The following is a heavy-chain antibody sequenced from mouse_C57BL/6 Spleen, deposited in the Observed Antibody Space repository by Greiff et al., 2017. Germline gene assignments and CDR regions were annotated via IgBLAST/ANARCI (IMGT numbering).Heavy chain of an antibody. CDR3: ARCAYYGSSYWYFDV. CDR2: IYPSDSET. V-gene: IGHV1-61*01. J-gene: IGHJ1*03. CDR1: GYTFTSYW. Sequence: VKLKQPGAELVRPGSSVKLSCKASGYTFTSYWMDWVKQRPGQGLEWIGNIYPSDSETHYNQKFKDKATLTVDKSSSTAYMQLSSLTSEDSAVYYCARCAYYGSSYWYFDVWGTGTTVTVSS. D-gene: IGHD1-1*01.